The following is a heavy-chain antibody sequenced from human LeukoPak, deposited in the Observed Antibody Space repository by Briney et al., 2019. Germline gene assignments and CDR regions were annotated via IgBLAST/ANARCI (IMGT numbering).Heavy chain of an antibody. D-gene: IGHD4-17*01. CDR2: IYWDDDK. V-gene: IGHV2-5*02. J-gene: IGHJ4*02. CDR3: AHADYGDLTEYYFDY. CDR1: GFSLSTSGVG. Sequence: SGPTLVKPTQTLTLTCTFSGFSLSTSGVGVGWIRQPPGKALEWLAVIYWDDDKSYSPSLKSRLTITKDTSKNQVVLTMTNMDPVDTATYYCAHADYGDLTEYYFDYWGQGTLVTVSS.